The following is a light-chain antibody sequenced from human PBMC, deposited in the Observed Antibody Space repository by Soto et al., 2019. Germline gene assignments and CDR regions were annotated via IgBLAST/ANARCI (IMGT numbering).Light chain of an antibody. J-gene: IGLJ1*01. Sequence: QSVLTQPPSASGTPGQRVTISCSGSSSNIGSNTVNWYQQLPRRAPKLLIYSNNQRPSGVPDRFSGSKSGTSASLAISGLQSEDEADYYCAAWDDSLNGYVFGTGTKLTVL. CDR1: SSNIGSNT. CDR2: SNN. CDR3: AAWDDSLNGYV. V-gene: IGLV1-44*01.